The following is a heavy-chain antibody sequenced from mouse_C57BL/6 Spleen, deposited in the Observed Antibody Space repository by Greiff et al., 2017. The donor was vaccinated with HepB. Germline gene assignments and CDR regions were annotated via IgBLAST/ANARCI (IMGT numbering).Heavy chain of an antibody. J-gene: IGHJ2*01. D-gene: IGHD1-1*01. V-gene: IGHV1-82*01. Sequence: QVQLKESGPELVKPGASVKISCKASGYAFSSSWMNWVKQRPGKGLEWIGRIYPGDGDTNYNGKFKGKATLTADKSSSTAYMQLSSLTSEDSAVYFCARDPYGSCYFDYWGQGTTLTVSS. CDR2: IYPGDGDT. CDR1: GYAFSSSW. CDR3: ARDPYGSCYFDY.